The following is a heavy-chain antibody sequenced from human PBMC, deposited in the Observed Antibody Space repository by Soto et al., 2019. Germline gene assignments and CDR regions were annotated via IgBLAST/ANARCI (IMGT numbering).Heavy chain of an antibody. CDR1: GGSIRSGGYY. J-gene: IGHJ5*02. CDR3: EREAATDWFDP. V-gene: IGHV4-31*03. CDR2: IYYSGST. D-gene: IGHD6-13*01. Sequence: SETLSLTCTVSGGSIRSGGYYWSWIRQHPGKGLEWIGYIYYSGSTYYNPSLKSRVTISVDTSKNQFSLKLSSVTAADTAVYYCEREAATDWFDPWGQGTLFTVSS.